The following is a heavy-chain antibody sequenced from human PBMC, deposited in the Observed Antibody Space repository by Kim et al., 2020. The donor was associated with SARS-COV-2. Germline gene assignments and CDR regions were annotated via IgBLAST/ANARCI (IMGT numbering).Heavy chain of an antibody. Sequence: ASVKVSCKASGYTFSRYAMHWVRQAPGQRLEWMGWINAGRDNTKYSETFQGRVIITADTSASTTYMDLSSLTSEDTAVYYCARAPIGVRPEGWYFDLWGRGTLVTVSS. J-gene: IGHJ2*01. CDR3: ARAPIGVRPEGWYFDL. V-gene: IGHV1-3*01. D-gene: IGHD6-6*01. CDR1: GYTFSRYA. CDR2: INAGRDNT.